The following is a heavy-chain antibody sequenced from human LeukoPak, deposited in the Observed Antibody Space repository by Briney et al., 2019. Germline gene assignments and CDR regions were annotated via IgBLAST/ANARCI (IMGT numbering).Heavy chain of an antibody. D-gene: IGHD3-10*01. CDR1: GFTFSNAW. CDR2: IKSKTDGGTT. Sequence: GGSLRLSCAASGFTFSNAWMRWVRQAPGKGREWVGRIKSKTDGGTTDYAAPVKGRFTISRDDSKNTLYLQMNSLKTEDTAVYYCTTDGSGSYAYFDYWGQGTLVTVSS. V-gene: IGHV3-15*01. J-gene: IGHJ4*02. CDR3: TTDGSGSYAYFDY.